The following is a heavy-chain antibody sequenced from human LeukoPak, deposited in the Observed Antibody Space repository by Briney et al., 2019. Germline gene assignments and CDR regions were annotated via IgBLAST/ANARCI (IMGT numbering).Heavy chain of an antibody. Sequence: GGSLRLSCAASGFTFGSYAMSWVRQAPGKGLEWVSTITGSGESTYYADSVKGRFTISRDSSKNTLYLQMNSLRAEDTAVYYCAKGTSASGTYYSAWNYWGQGTLVTVSS. V-gene: IGHV3-23*01. CDR3: AKGTSASGTYYSAWNY. D-gene: IGHD3-10*01. CDR1: GFTFGSYA. CDR2: ITGSGEST. J-gene: IGHJ4*02.